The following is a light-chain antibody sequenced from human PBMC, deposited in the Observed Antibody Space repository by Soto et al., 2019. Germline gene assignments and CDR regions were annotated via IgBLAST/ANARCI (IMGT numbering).Light chain of an antibody. CDR1: QSINNNY. J-gene: IGKJ4*01. CDR2: GAS. V-gene: IGKV3-20*01. CDR3: PQYGNSPPVT. Sequence: VLKHARRPVSKKKGERATLSCRASQSINNNYLAWYQHKPGQAPRLLIYGASSRATGIPDRFSGSGSGTDFTLTISRPEPEDFAVYYCPQYGNSPPVTFGGGTKVDIK.